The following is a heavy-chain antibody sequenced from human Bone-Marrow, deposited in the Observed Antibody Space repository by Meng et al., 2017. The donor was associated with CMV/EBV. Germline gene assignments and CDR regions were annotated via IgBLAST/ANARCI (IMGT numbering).Heavy chain of an antibody. J-gene: IGHJ4*02. V-gene: IGHV3-21*01. Sequence: GESLKISCAASGFTFSSYSMNWVRQAPGKGLEWVSSISSSSSYIYYADSVKGRFTISRGNAKNSLYLQMNSLRAEDTAVYYCACHYGSGSYYNGPKYWGQGTLVTVSS. D-gene: IGHD3-10*01. CDR1: GFTFSSYS. CDR3: ACHYGSGSYYNGPKY. CDR2: ISSSSSYI.